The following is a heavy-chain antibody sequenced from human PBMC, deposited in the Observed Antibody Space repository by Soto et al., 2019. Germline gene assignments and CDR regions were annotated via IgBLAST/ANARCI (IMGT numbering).Heavy chain of an antibody. D-gene: IGHD3-16*01. V-gene: IGHV3-23*01. CDR1: GFKFSNYA. CDR2: ISATGGGT. J-gene: IGHJ4*02. Sequence: GGSLRLSCAASGFKFSNYAMSWVRQAPGKGLEWVSLISATGGGTYYADSVKGRFTISRDNSHDTLYLQVHSLTAEDTAVYYCAKDRRAGGNSAFYFDFWGQGAQVTVSS. CDR3: AKDRRAGGNSAFYFDF.